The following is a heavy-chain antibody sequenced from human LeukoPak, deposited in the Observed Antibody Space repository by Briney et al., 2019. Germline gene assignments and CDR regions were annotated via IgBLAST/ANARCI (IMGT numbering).Heavy chain of an antibody. CDR3: ARITMVRGVIITFGY. V-gene: IGHV1-18*01. CDR2: ISAHNGNT. J-gene: IGHJ4*02. Sequence: ASVKVSCKAPGYTFTSYGISWVRQAPGQGLEWMGWISAHNGNTNYAQKLQGRVTMTTDTSTSTAYMELRSLRSDDTAVYYCARITMVRGVIITFGYWGQGTLVTVSS. D-gene: IGHD3-10*01. CDR1: GYTFTSYG.